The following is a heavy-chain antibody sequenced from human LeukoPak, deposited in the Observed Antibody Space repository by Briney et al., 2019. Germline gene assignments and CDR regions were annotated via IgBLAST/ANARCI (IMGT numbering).Heavy chain of an antibody. CDR3: ARSISTYYYVMDV. J-gene: IGHJ6*02. D-gene: IGHD2/OR15-2a*01. CDR1: GFTFSNYA. V-gene: IGHV3-30*04. Sequence: GGSLRLSCAASGFTFSNYAMHWVRQAPGKGPQWVVVISNDGSNKYYADSVKGRFTISRDNSKNTLYLQMNSLRAEDTAVYYCARSISTYYYVMDVWGQGTTVTVSS. CDR2: ISNDGSNK.